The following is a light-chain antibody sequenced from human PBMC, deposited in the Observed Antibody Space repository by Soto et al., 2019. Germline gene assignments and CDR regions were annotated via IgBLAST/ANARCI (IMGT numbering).Light chain of an antibody. V-gene: IGLV2-14*01. Sequence: QSALTQPASVSGSHGQSITISCTETSSDVGGYNYVSWYQQHPGKAPKLMIYDVSNRPSGVSNRFSGSKSGNTASLTISGLQAEDEADYYCSSYTSSSTPVVFGGGTKVTVL. J-gene: IGLJ2*01. CDR3: SSYTSSSTPVV. CDR1: SSDVGGYNY. CDR2: DVS.